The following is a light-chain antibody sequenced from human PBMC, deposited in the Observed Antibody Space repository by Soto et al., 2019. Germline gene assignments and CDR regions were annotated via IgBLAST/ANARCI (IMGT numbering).Light chain of an antibody. CDR2: GAS. V-gene: IGKV3-15*01. CDR1: QSLSTN. Sequence: EIVMTQSPATLSVSPGEGATLSCRASQSLSTNLAWYQQKPGQAPRLLXYGASTRATGIPARFSGSVSGTEFTLTISSLQSEDFAIYYCQQYNIWPPWTFGQGTKVDIK. CDR3: QQYNIWPPWT. J-gene: IGKJ1*01.